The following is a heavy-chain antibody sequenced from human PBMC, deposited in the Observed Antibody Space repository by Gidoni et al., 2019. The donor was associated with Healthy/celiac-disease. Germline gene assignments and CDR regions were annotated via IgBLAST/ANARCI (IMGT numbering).Heavy chain of an antibody. CDR1: GLTFSSYA. CDR2: ISGSGGST. CDR3: AKADSSSWDWRDGMDV. V-gene: IGHV3-23*04. D-gene: IGHD6-13*01. J-gene: IGHJ6*02. Sequence: EVQLVESGGGLVQPGGSLRLSCAASGLTFSSYAMSWVRQAPGKGLEWVSAISGSGGSTYYADSVKGRFTISRDNSKNTLYLQMNSLRAEDTAVYYWAKADSSSWDWRDGMDVWSQGTTVTVSS.